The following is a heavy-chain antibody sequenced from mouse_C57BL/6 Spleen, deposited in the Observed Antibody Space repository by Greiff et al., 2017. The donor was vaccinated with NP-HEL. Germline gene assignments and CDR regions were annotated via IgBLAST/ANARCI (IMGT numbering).Heavy chain of an antibody. V-gene: IGHV5-6*01. CDR2: ISSGGSYT. CDR1: GFTFSSSG. Sequence: EVKVVESGGDLVKPGGSLKLSCAASGFTFSSSGMSWVRQTPDKRLEWVATISSGGSYTYYPDRVKGRFTISRDNAKNTLYLQMSSLKSEDTAMYYCARLDSSGYFFDYWGQGTTLTVSS. D-gene: IGHD3-2*02. J-gene: IGHJ2*01. CDR3: ARLDSSGYFFDY.